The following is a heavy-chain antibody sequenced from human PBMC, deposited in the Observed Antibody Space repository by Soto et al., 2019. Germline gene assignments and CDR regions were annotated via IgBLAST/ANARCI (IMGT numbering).Heavy chain of an antibody. D-gene: IGHD3-16*02. CDR3: ARLSRGHDAFDI. V-gene: IGHV3-53*01. CDR2: IYSGGST. J-gene: IGHJ3*02. CDR1: GFTVSSNY. Sequence: EVQLVESGGGMIQPGGSLRLSCAASGFTVSSNYMSWVRQAPGKGLEWVSVIYSGGSTYYADSVKGRFTISRDNSKNTVYLQMNSLRAEDTAVYYCARLSRGHDAFDIWGQGTMVTVSS.